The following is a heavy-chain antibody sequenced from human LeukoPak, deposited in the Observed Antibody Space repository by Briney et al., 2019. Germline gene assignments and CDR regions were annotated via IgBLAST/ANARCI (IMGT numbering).Heavy chain of an antibody. CDR1: GGTFSSYA. Sequence: ASVKVSCKASGGTFSSYAISWVRQAPGQGLEWMGGIIPIFGTANYAQKFQGRVTNTADESTSTAYMELSSLRSEDTAVYYCARASSGYYLSPFDYWGQGTLVTVSS. J-gene: IGHJ4*02. V-gene: IGHV1-69*13. CDR2: IIPIFGTA. CDR3: ARASSGYYLSPFDY. D-gene: IGHD3-22*01.